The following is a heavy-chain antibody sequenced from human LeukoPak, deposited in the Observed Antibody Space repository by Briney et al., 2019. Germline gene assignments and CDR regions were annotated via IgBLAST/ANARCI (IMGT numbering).Heavy chain of an antibody. CDR3: ARGYYDAPNNWFDP. J-gene: IGHJ5*02. V-gene: IGHV4-39*07. D-gene: IGHD3-22*01. CDR1: GGSISSSSYY. Sequence: SETLSLTCTVSGGSISSSSYYWGWIRQPPGKGLEWIGSIYYSGSTSYNPSLKSRVTISVDTSKNQFSLKLSSVTAADTAVYYCARGYYDAPNNWFDPWGQGTLVTVSS. CDR2: IYYSGST.